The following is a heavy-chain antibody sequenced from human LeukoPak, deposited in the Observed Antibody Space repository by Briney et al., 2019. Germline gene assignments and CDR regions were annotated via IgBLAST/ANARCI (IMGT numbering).Heavy chain of an antibody. V-gene: IGHV3-30-3*01. J-gene: IGHJ4*02. CDR2: IPYDGSNK. CDR1: GFTFSSYA. D-gene: IGHD3-9*01. CDR3: ARAYDILTGYYVF. Sequence: GGSLRLSCAASGFTFSSYAMHWVRQAPGKGLEWVAVIPYDGSNKYYADSVKGRFTISRDNSKNTLYLQMNSLRAEDTAVYYCARAYDILTGYYVFWGQGTLVTVSS.